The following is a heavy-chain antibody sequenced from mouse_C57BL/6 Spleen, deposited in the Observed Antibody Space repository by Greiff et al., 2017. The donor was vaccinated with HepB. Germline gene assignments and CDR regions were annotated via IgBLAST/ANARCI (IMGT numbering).Heavy chain of an antibody. V-gene: IGHV3-6*01. J-gene: IGHJ2*01. CDR3: ASWGIYFDY. CDR2: ISYDGSN. D-gene: IGHD4-1*01. Sequence: EVQLQESGPGLVKPSQSLSLTCSVTGYSITSGYYWNWIRQFPGNKLEWMGYISYDGSNNYNPSLKNRISITRDTSKNQFFLKLNSVTTEDTATYYCASWGIYFDYWGQGTTLTVSS. CDR1: GYSITSGYY.